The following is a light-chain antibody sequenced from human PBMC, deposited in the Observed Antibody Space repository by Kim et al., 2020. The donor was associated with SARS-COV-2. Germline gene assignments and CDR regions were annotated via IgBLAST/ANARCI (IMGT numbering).Light chain of an antibody. CDR1: QSVLYSSNNQNY. CDR3: QQYNSTPVT. J-gene: IGKJ1*01. Sequence: DIVMTQSPDSLAVSLGERATINCKSSQSVLYSSNNQNYLTWYQQKPGQPPKLLIYWASTRESGVPDRFSGSGSGTDFTLTISSLQAEDVAVYYCQQYNSTPVTFGQGTKVDIK. V-gene: IGKV4-1*01. CDR2: WAS.